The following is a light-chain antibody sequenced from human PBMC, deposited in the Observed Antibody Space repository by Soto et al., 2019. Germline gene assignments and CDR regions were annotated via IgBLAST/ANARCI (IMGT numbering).Light chain of an antibody. J-gene: IGKJ4*01. CDR3: QRFNRWPLS. CDR2: DTS. V-gene: IGKV3-15*01. Sequence: EIVLTQSPAALSVSPGERVTLSCWASQSVGSTLNWYQQRPGQAPRLLIYDTSIRATGIPARFSGSGSGTEFTLTIDRLQSEDFGVYYCQRFNRWPLSFGGGTKVEI. CDR1: QSVGST.